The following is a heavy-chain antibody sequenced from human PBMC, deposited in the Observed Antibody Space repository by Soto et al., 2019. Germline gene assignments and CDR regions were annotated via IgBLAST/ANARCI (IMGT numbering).Heavy chain of an antibody. D-gene: IGHD1-26*01. J-gene: IGHJ4*02. CDR1: GYTFTSYA. CDR3: ARAGVGATPNDY. Sequence: XVKVSCKASGYTFTSYAMDWVRQAPGQRLEWMGWINAGNGNTKYSQKFQGRVTITRDTSASTAYMELSSTRSEDTAVYYCARAGVGATPNDYWGQGTLVTVSS. V-gene: IGHV1-3*01. CDR2: INAGNGNT.